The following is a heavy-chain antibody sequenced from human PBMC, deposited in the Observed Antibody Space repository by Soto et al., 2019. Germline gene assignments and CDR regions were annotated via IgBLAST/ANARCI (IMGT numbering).Heavy chain of an antibody. D-gene: IGHD5-12*01. CDR3: TTGRGGSAYVPGAY. CDR2: IKTNIDGGAT. CDR1: GFSFTSAW. J-gene: IGHJ4*02. V-gene: IGHV3-15*07. Sequence: EVQLVESGGGLVKPGGSLRLSCAASGFSFTSAWMNWVRQIPGKGLEWVGRIKTNIDGGATDYSAPVKGRFTISRDDSKGTVYLQMNSLKTEETAGYYGTTGRGGSAYVPGAYWGQGALVTVSS.